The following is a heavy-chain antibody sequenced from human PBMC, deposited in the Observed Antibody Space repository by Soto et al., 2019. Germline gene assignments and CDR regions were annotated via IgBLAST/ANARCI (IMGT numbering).Heavy chain of an antibody. D-gene: IGHD3-16*01. J-gene: IGHJ6*02. CDR1: GGSFSSYA. CDR2: IVPVLGTS. Sequence: QGQLEQSGAEVRKPGSSVKVSCKASGGSFSSYAISWVRQAPGQGLEWMGGIVPVLGTSHSAQKFQGRVTFSTDDSTTPAYMELSSLRSEDTAVYYCARDSPGGGYYYGMDVWGQGTTLTVSS. V-gene: IGHV1-69*01. CDR3: ARDSPGGGYYYGMDV.